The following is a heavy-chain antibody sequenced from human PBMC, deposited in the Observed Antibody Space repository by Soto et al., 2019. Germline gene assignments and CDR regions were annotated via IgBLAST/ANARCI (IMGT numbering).Heavy chain of an antibody. Sequence: SETLSLTCTVSGGSISSGDYYWSWIRQPPGKGLEWIGEINHSGSTNYNPSLKSRVTISVDTSKNQFSLKLSSVTAADTAVYYCARGRPKSFNWNYHAFDIWGQGTMVTVSS. J-gene: IGHJ3*02. CDR3: ARGRPKSFNWNYHAFDI. D-gene: IGHD1-7*01. CDR2: INHSGST. V-gene: IGHV4-30-4*01. CDR1: GGSISSGDYY.